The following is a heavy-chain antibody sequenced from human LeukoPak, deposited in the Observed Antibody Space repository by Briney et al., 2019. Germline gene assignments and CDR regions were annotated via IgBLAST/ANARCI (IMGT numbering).Heavy chain of an antibody. V-gene: IGHV1-2*02. J-gene: IGHJ4*02. Sequence: GASVKVSCKASGYTFTGYYMHWVRQAPGQGLEWMGWINPNSGGTNYAQKFQGRVTMTRDTSISTAYMELSRLRSDDTAVYYCARDYCSSTSCYLTGGDYWGQGTLVTVSS. D-gene: IGHD2-2*01. CDR2: INPNSGGT. CDR1: GYTFTGYY. CDR3: ARDYCSSTSCYLTGGDY.